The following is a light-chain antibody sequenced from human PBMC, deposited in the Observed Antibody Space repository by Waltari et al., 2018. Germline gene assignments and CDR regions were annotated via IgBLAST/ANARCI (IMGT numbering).Light chain of an antibody. J-gene: IGKJ3*01. CDR1: QDINNY. CDR3: QQSYSTPPGT. Sequence: DIHMTQSSSSLSASVGDRVTITCQASQDINNYLKWYQQKPGKAPKVLIYDASNLETGVPSRFSGSRSGTDFTLTISSLQPEDFATYYCQQSYSTPPGTFGPGTKVDIK. CDR2: DAS. V-gene: IGKV1-39*01.